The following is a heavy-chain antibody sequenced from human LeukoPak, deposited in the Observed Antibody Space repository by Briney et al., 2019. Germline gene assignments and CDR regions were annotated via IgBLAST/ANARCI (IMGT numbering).Heavy chain of an antibody. Sequence: GGSLRLSCAASGFTFSSHGMHWVRQAPGMGLEWVALILYDGSNEYYADSVQGRLTISRDSSRNTLYLQMNSLRAEDTAVYYCAKDGTGGYYYLDYWGQGTLVTVSS. J-gene: IGHJ4*02. V-gene: IGHV3-30*18. D-gene: IGHD3-22*01. CDR3: AKDGTGGYYYLDY. CDR2: ILYDGSNE. CDR1: GFTFSSHG.